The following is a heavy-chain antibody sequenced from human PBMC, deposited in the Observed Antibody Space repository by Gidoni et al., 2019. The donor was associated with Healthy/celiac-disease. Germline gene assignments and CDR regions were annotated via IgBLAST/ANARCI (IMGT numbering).Heavy chain of an antibody. J-gene: IGHJ3*02. V-gene: IGHV3-23*04. CDR1: GFTFSSYA. D-gene: IGHD3-10*01. CDR3: AKDLEPGAYGSGSENAFDI. CDR2: ISGSGGST. Sequence: EVQLVESGGGLVQPGGSLRLSCAASGFTFSSYAMSWVRQAPGKGLEWVSAISGSGGSTYYADSVKGRFTISRDNSKNTRYLQMNSLRAEDTAVYYCAKDLEPGAYGSGSENAFDIWGQGTMVTVSS.